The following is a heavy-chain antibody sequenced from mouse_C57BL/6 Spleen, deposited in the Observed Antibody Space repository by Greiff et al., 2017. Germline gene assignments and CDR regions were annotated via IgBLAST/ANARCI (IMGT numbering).Heavy chain of an antibody. CDR3: ARSTVAYYFDD. CDR2: IYPGDGDT. D-gene: IGHD1-1*01. V-gene: IGHV1-82*01. Sequence: VQLQQSGPELVKPGASVKLSCKASGYAFSSSWMNWVKQRPGQGLEWIGRIYPGDGDTNYNGKFKGKATLTADKSSSTAYMQLSSLTSADSAVDFCARSTVAYYFDDWGKGTTLTVSS. CDR1: GYAFSSSW. J-gene: IGHJ2*01.